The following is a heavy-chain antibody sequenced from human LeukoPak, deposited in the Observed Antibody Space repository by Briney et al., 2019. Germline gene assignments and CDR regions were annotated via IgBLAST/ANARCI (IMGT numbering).Heavy chain of an antibody. D-gene: IGHD3-10*01. V-gene: IGHV3-23*01. J-gene: IGHJ3*02. Sequence: PGGSLRLSCAASGFPFSSYAMSWVGQAPGKGLEWVSTISYSGGSTYYADSVKGRFAISRDSSKNTLYLQMNGLRGEDTAVYYCAKDDGGSPPDAFDIWGQGTLVTVSS. CDR1: GFPFSSYA. CDR3: AKDDGGSPPDAFDI. CDR2: ISYSGGST.